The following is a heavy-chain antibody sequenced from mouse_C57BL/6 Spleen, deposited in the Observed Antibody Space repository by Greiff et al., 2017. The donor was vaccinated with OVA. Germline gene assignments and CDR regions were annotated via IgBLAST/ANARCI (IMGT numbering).Heavy chain of an antibody. Sequence: EVHLVESGPGLVKPSQSLSLTCSVTGYSITSGYYWNWIRQFPGNKLEWMGYISYDGSNNYNPSLKNRISITRDTSKNQFFLKLNSVTTEDTATYYCARGLGRLYFDYWGQGTTLTVSS. CDR1: GYSITSGYY. D-gene: IGHD4-1*01. CDR2: ISYDGSN. V-gene: IGHV3-6*01. J-gene: IGHJ2*01. CDR3: ARGLGRLYFDY.